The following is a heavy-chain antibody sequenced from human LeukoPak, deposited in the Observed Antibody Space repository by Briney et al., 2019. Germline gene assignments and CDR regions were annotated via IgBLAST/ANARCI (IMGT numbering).Heavy chain of an antibody. J-gene: IGHJ4*02. V-gene: IGHV4-39*01. CDR1: GGSISSYY. D-gene: IGHD3-22*01. CDR2: IYYSGST. Sequence: SETLSLTCTVSGGSISSYYWGWIRQPPGKGLEWIGSIYYSGSTYYNPSLKSRVTISVDTSKNQFSLKLTSVTAADTAVYYCARQSYDSSGDNKRIDYWGQGALVTVSS. CDR3: ARQSYDSSGDNKRIDY.